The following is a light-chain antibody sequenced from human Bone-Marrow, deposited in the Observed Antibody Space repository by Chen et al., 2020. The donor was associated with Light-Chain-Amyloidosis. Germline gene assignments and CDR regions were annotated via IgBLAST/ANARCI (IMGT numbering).Light chain of an antibody. CDR3: QVWDRSSDSQV. J-gene: IGLJ3*02. CDR1: KIGSTS. V-gene: IGLV3-21*02. Sequence: SYVLTHPSQVSVAPGQTATSARGGNKIGSTSVQWYQLTPGQAPLLVVYDDSDRPSGIPERLSGYNSGNTATLTISRVEAGDEADYYCQVWDRSSDSQVFGGGTKLTVL. CDR2: DDS.